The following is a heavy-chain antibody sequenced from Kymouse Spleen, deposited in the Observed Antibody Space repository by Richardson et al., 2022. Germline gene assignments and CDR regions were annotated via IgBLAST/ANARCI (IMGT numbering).Heavy chain of an antibody. CDR2: ISAYNGNT. V-gene: IGHV1-18*01. Sequence: QVQLVQSGAEVKKPGASVKVSCKASGYTFTSYGISWVRQAPGQGLEWMGWISAYNGNTNYAQKLQGRVTMTTDTSTSTAYMELRSLRSDDTAVYYCARERPAFVDTAMVRGFYYGMDVWGQGTTVTVSS. J-gene: IGHJ6*02. CDR1: GYTFTSYG. D-gene: IGHD5-18,IGHD5-18*01. CDR3: ARERPAFVDTAMVRGFYYGMDV.